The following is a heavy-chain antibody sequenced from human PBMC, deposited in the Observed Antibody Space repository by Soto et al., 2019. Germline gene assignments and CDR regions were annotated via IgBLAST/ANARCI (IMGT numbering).Heavy chain of an antibody. CDR2: IRSKAYGGTT. Sequence: GGSLRLSCTASGFTFGDYAMSWFRQAPGKGLEWVGFIRSKAYGGTTEYAASVKGRFTISGDDSKSIAYLQMNSLKTEDTAVYYCTRVYDSSGYYLLPRVWYFDYWGQGTLVTVSS. D-gene: IGHD3-22*01. CDR3: TRVYDSSGYYLLPRVWYFDY. CDR1: GFTFGDYA. J-gene: IGHJ4*02. V-gene: IGHV3-49*03.